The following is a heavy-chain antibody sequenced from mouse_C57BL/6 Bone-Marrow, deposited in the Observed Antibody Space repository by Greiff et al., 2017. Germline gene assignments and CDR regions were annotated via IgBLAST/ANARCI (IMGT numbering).Heavy chain of an antibody. Sequence: QVQLQQPGAELVMPGASVKLSCKASGYTFTSYWMHWVKQRPGQGLEWIGEIDPSDSYTNYNQKLKGKSTLTVDKSSSTAYMQLSSLTSEDSAVYYCARWAMDYWGQGTSVTVSS. J-gene: IGHJ4*01. V-gene: IGHV1-69*01. CDR1: GYTFTSYW. CDR2: IDPSDSYT. CDR3: ARWAMDY.